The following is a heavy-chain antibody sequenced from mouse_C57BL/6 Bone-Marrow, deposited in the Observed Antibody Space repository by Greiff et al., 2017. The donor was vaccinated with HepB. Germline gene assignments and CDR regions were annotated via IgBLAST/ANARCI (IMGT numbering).Heavy chain of an antibody. CDR2: INPNYGTT. CDR1: GYSFTDYN. Sequence: VQLKESGPELVKPGASVKISCKASGYSFTDYNMNWVKQSNGKSLEWIGVINPNYGTTSYNQKFKGKATLTVDQSSSTAYMQLNSLTSEDSAVYYCARRTTVSREGFAYWGQGTLVTVSA. V-gene: IGHV1-39*01. D-gene: IGHD1-1*01. J-gene: IGHJ3*01. CDR3: ARRTTVSREGFAY.